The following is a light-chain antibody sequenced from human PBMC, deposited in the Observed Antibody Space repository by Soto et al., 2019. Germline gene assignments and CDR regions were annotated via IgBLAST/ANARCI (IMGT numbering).Light chain of an antibody. CDR3: CSYAGSSVYV. V-gene: IGLV2-18*02. CDR1: SSDVGSYNR. CDR2: DVS. Sequence: QSALTQPPSVSGSPGQSVTISCTGTSSDVGSYNRVSWYQQPPGTAPKLVIYDVSNRPSAVPDRFSGSKSGNTASLTISGLQAEDEADYYCCSYAGSSVYVFGTGTKITVL. J-gene: IGLJ1*01.